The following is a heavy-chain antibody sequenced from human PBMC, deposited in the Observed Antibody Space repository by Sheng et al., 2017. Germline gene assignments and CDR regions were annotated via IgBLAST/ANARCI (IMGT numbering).Heavy chain of an antibody. D-gene: IGHD4-17*01. CDR1: GGSISSYY. Sequence: QVQLQESGPGLVKPSETLSLTCTVSGGSISSYYWSWIRQPPGKGLEWIGYIYYSGSTNYNPSLKSRVTISVDTSKNQFSLKLSSVTAADTAVYYCAASTRLRRLTDYFDYWGQGTLVTVSS. V-gene: IGHV4-59*01. J-gene: IGHJ4*02. CDR3: AASTRLRRLTDYFDY. CDR2: IYYSGST.